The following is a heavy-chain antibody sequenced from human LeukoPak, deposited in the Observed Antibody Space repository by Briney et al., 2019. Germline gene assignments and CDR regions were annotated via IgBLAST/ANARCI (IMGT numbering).Heavy chain of an antibody. CDR2: ISSGGGFT. CDR3: AKGSITNPLGP. Sequence: GGSLRLSCAASGFTFSTYAMSWVRQAPGKGLEWVSTISSGGGFTYYSDSVKGRFTISRDSSKNTLCLQMNSLRAEDTAVYYCAKGSITNPLGPCGQGALLADSS. CDR1: GFTFSTYA. V-gene: IGHV3-23*01. J-gene: IGHJ5*02. D-gene: IGHD3-3*01.